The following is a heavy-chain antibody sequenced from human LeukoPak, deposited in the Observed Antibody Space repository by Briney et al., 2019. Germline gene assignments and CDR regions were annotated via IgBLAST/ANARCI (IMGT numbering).Heavy chain of an antibody. Sequence: GSLKPSFAAFGIPLRTYWMHRVRPASGEGLVLVSRINGDGSSTTYADSVEGRFSISRDNAKNTLILQMNSLRAEDMAVYYCARGGSSAWASFDNWGQGTLVTVSS. CDR2: INGDGSST. CDR1: GIPLRTYW. J-gene: IGHJ4*02. V-gene: IGHV3-74*01. CDR3: ARGGSSAWASFDN. D-gene: IGHD6-19*01.